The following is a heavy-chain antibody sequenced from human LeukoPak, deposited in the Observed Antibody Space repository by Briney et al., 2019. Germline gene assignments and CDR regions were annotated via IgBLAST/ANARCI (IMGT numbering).Heavy chain of an antibody. CDR3: ARGRKLLWFGELPDY. J-gene: IGHJ4*02. D-gene: IGHD3-10*01. CDR1: GGSFSGYY. CDR2: INHSGST. V-gene: IGHV4-34*01. Sequence: SETLSLNCAVYGGSFSGYYWSWIRQPPGKGLEWIGEINHSGSTNYNPSLKSRVTISVDTSKNQFSLKLSSVTAADTAVYYCARGRKLLWFGELPDYWGQGTLVTVSS.